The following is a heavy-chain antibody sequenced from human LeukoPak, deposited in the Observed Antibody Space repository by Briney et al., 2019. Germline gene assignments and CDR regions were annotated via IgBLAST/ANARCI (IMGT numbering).Heavy chain of an antibody. CDR1: GGSISSGGYS. CDR2: IYHSGST. CDR3: ACGRWCSGGSCYSAGWAY. V-gene: IGHV4-30-2*01. D-gene: IGHD2-15*01. J-gene: IGHJ4*02. Sequence: SQTLSLTCAVSGGSISSGGYSWSWIRQPPGKGLEWIGYIYHSGSTYYNPSLKSRVTISVDRSKNQFSLKLSSVTAADTAVYYCACGRWCSGGSCYSAGWAYWGQGTLVTVSS.